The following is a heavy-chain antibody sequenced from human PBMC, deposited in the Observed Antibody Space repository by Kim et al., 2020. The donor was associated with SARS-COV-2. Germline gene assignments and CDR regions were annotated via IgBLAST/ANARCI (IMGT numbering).Heavy chain of an antibody. V-gene: IGHV3-7*04. J-gene: IGHJ4*02. D-gene: IGHD6-13*01. CDR2: K. CDR3: ARLGSSSWNFDY. Sequence: KYDVDSVKGRFTISRYNAKNSLYLQMNSLRAEDTAVYYCARLGSSSWNFDYWGQGTLVTVSS.